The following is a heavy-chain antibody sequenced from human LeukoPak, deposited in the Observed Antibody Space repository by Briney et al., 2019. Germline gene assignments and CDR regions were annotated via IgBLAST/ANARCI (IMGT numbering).Heavy chain of an antibody. J-gene: IGHJ4*02. D-gene: IGHD5-18*01. CDR2: IWYDGSNK. V-gene: IGHV3-33*01. Sequence: GGSLRLSCAASGFTFSSYGMHWVRQAPGKGLAWVAVIWYDGSNKYYADSVQGRFTISRDNSKNTLYLQMSSLRAEDTAVYYCARDLGYSYGGDYWGQGTLVTVSS. CDR3: ARDLGYSYGGDY. CDR1: GFTFSSYG.